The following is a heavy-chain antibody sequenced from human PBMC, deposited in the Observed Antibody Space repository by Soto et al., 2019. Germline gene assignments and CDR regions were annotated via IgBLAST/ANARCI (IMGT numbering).Heavy chain of an antibody. V-gene: IGHV4-39*02. Sequence: SETLSLTCTVSGGSISSSTYYWGWVRQPPGKGPEWIGNVYYSGVTYYNPSLKSRLTISVDPSKTRFSLRLRSVTAADTAVYYCARDFGPHAFDIWGPGTMVTVS. D-gene: IGHD3-10*01. CDR1: GGSISSSTYY. CDR2: VYYSGVT. J-gene: IGHJ3*02. CDR3: ARDFGPHAFDI.